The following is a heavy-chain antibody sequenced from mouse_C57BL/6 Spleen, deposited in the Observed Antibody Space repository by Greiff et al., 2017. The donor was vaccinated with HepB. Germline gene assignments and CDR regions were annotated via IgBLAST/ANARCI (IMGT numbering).Heavy chain of an antibody. D-gene: IGHD1-1*01. CDR3: ALISDGSSYGFAY. CDR1: GFSLTSYG. CDR2: IWGVGST. J-gene: IGHJ3*01. V-gene: IGHV2-6*01. Sequence: VQLVESGPGLVAPSQSLSITCTVSGFSLTSYGVDWVRQSPGKGLEWLGVIWGVGSTNYNSALKSRLSISKDNSKSQVFLKMNSLQTDDTAMYYCALISDGSSYGFAYWGQGTLVTVSA.